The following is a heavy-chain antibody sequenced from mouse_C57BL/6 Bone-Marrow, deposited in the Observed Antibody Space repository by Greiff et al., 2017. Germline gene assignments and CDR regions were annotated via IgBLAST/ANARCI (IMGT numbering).Heavy chain of an antibody. CDR2: ISSGGSYT. CDR3: ARQELGYAMDY. CDR1: GFTFSSYG. Sequence: VNLVESGGDLVKPGGSLKLSCAASGFTFSSYGMSWVRQTPDKRLEWVATISSGGSYTYYPDSVKGRFTISRDNAKNTLYLQMSSLKSEDTAMYYCARQELGYAMDYWGQGTSVTVSS. D-gene: IGHD3-1*01. V-gene: IGHV5-6*01. J-gene: IGHJ4*01.